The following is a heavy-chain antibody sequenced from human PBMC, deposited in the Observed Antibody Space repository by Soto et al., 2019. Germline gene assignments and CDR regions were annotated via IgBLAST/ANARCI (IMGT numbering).Heavy chain of an antibody. D-gene: IGHD6-6*01. V-gene: IGHV4-31*11. CDR3: AREDAARIERWFDA. CDR2: IYSSGST. Sequence: SETLSLTCAVSGGSIISASYSWNWIRQSPGRGLEWIGHIYSSGSTYYNPSLKSRVSISVGTSNNQSSLKLTSVTAADTAVYFCAREDAARIERWFDAWGQGILVTVSS. CDR1: GGSIISASYS. J-gene: IGHJ5*02.